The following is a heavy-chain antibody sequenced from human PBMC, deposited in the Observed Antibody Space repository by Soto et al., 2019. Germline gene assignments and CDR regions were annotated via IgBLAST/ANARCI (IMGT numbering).Heavy chain of an antibody. CDR3: ARDLWGYCGADCYPLDV. D-gene: IGHD2-21*02. Sequence: QVRLQESGPGLVKPSETLSLTCTVSGGSISSYYWSWIRQPPGKGLEWIGYMYNTGSTIYNPSLKSRVILSGVTSKIEFSMKLVSVTAGGTGVYYCARDLWGYCGADCYPLDVWGQGTTVTVSS. CDR1: GGSISSYY. V-gene: IGHV4-59*01. CDR2: MYNTGST. J-gene: IGHJ6*02.